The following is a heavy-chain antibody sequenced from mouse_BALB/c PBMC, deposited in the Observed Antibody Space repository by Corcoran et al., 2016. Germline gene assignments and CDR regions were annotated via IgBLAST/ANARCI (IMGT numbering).Heavy chain of an antibody. CDR2: IWWDDDK. J-gene: IGHJ1*01. V-gene: IGHV8-8*01. Sequence: QVTLKESGPGILKPSQTLSLTCSISGFSLSTSGMGVGWIRQPSGKGLEWLAHIWWDDDKYYNPHLKSQLTISKDTSRNQVFFKITSVDPADTATDSCARRAPIYYDYDGYFDVWGAGTTVTVSS. CDR3: ARRAPIYYDYDGYFDV. CDR1: GFSLSTSGMG. D-gene: IGHD2-4*01.